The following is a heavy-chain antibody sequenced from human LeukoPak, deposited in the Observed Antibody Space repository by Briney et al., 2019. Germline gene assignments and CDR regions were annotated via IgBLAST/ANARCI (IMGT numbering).Heavy chain of an antibody. CDR2: IIPILGIA. V-gene: IGHV1-69*02. D-gene: IGHD3-3*02. Sequence: ASVKVSCKASGGTFSSYTISWVRQASGQGLEWMGRIIPILGIANYAQKFQGRVTITADKSTSTAYMELSSLRSEDTAVYYCVNANAFQRYYFDYWGQGTLVTVSS. J-gene: IGHJ4*02. CDR3: VNANAFQRYYFDY. CDR1: GGTFSSYT.